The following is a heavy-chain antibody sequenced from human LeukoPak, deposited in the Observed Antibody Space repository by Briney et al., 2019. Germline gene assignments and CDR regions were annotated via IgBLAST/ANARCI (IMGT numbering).Heavy chain of an antibody. V-gene: IGHV4-39*01. D-gene: IGHD6-19*01. CDR1: GGLISSSSYC. J-gene: IGHJ4*02. Sequence: SETLSLSCTVSGGLISSSSYCWGWVRQPPEKGLEWIGSFYYTGSTYYHPSLKSRVTISVDTSKNQFSLNLTSVTAADTAVYYCARTAGVAVAGSRQYFDYWGQGTLVTASS. CDR2: FYYTGST. CDR3: ARTAGVAVAGSRQYFDY.